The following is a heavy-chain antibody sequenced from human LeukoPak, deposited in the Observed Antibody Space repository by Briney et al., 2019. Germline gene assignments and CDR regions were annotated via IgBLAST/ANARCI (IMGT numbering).Heavy chain of an antibody. Sequence: GGSLRLSCAASGFTFSSYWMHWVRQAPGKGLVWVSRINSDGSSTTYADSVKGRFTISRDNAKNTLYLQMNSLRAEDTAMYYCVRQYSYDSSGYCPWDYWGQGTLVTVSS. V-gene: IGHV3-74*01. J-gene: IGHJ4*02. CDR1: GFTFSSYW. D-gene: IGHD3-22*01. CDR3: VRQYSYDSSGYCPWDY. CDR2: INSDGSST.